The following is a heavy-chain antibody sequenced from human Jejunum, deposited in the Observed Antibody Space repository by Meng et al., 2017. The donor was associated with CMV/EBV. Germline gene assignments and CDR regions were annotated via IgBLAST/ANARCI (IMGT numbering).Heavy chain of an antibody. CDR2: IYYSGVT. D-gene: IGHD4-23*01. V-gene: IGHV4-30-4*08. Sequence: FSSGAYYWNWLRQPPGNGLEWIGNIYYSGVTYYNPSLKSRLTMSVDNSKNQFSLNLKSVTAADTAVYYCARDGYGGDSGVLWFDPWGQGTLVTVSS. CDR1: FSSGAYY. J-gene: IGHJ5*02. CDR3: ARDGYGGDSGVLWFDP.